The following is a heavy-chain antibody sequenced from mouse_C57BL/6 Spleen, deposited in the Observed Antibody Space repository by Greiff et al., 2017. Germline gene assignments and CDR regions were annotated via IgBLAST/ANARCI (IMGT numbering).Heavy chain of an antibody. CDR2: IDPSDSYT. CDR3: ARKTAVVAHWYFDV. V-gene: IGHV1-59*01. CDR1: GYTFTSYW. D-gene: IGHD1-1*01. Sequence: VQLQQPGAELVRPGTSVKLSCKASGYTFTSYWMHWVQQRPGQGLEWIGVIDPSDSYTNYNQKFKGKATLTVDTSSSTAYMQLSSLTSEDSAVYYCARKTAVVAHWYFDVWGTGTTVTVSS. J-gene: IGHJ1*03.